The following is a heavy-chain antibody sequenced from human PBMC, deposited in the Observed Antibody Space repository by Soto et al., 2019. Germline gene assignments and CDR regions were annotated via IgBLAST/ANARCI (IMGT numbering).Heavy chain of an antibody. D-gene: IGHD2-15*01. CDR3: ARDLKEYCSDGKCNWFDP. V-gene: IGHV4-59*01. J-gene: IGHJ5*02. CDR2: ISYSGST. Sequence: SETLSLTCTVSGASISTYYWSWIRHPPGKGLEWIGYISYSGSTNYNPSLKSRVTISFDASKNEISLQVRSATAADAAVYYCARDLKEYCSDGKCNWFDPWGQGTLVT. CDR1: GASISTYY.